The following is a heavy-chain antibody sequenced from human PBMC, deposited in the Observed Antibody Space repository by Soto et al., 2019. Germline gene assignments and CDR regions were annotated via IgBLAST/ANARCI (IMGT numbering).Heavy chain of an antibody. V-gene: IGHV4-31*03. Sequence: PSETLSLTCTVSGGSISSGGYYWSWIRQHPGKGLEWIGYIYYSGSTYYNPSLKSRVTISVDTSKNQFSLKLSSVTAADTAVYYGGRAPSLGDYESSGRDVWGKGNTVTLYS. D-gene: IGHD3-16*01. CDR1: GGSISSGGYY. CDR3: GRAPSLGDYESSGRDV. CDR2: IYYSGST. J-gene: IGHJ6*04.